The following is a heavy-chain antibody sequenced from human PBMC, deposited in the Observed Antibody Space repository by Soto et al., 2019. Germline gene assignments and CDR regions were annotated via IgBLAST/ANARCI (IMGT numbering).Heavy chain of an antibody. CDR2: INPSDGTT. CDR3: ARDKDSSARPRAEFDY. D-gene: IGHD6-19*01. CDR1: GYMFTSYF. J-gene: IGHJ4*02. Sequence: QGHLVQSGAEVKRPGASVRVSCESSGYMFTSYFIHWVRQAPGQGLEWVGVINPSDGTTTYAQKFQARITMTRATSTTTVDMELCSLRSEDTAVYYCARDKDSSARPRAEFDYWGQGTLITVSS. V-gene: IGHV1-46*01.